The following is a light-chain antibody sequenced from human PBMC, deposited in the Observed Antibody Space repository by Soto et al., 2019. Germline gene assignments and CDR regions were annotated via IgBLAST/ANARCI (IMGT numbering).Light chain of an antibody. V-gene: IGLV2-11*01. Sequence: QSSRAQHRSVSGSPGQSVTISCAGTSSDVGGYNYVSWYLQQPGKAPKVMIYDVSKRPSGVPDRFSGSKSGNTASLTISGLQSEDEADYYCCSFAGNYIYVFGTGTKVTVL. CDR3: CSFAGNYIYV. J-gene: IGLJ1*01. CDR1: SSDVGGYNY. CDR2: DVS.